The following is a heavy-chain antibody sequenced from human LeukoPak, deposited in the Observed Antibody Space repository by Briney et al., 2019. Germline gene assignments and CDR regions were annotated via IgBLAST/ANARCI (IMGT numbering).Heavy chain of an antibody. CDR1: GFMFRSYW. V-gene: IGHV3-7*05. Sequence: PGGSLRLSCAVSGFMFRSYWRTWVRQAPGKGQEWVANIKQDGSEKNYLDSVRGRFTISRDDARNSLYLQMNSLRVEDTAVYYCARDQSIPNLDAFDIWGQGTMVTVSS. CDR2: IKQDGSEK. D-gene: IGHD1-14*01. J-gene: IGHJ3*02. CDR3: ARDQSIPNLDAFDI.